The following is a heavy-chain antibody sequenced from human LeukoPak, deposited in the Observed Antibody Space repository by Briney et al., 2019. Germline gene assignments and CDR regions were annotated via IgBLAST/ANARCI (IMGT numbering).Heavy chain of an antibody. V-gene: IGHV3-30*02. CDR3: AKGMAGAPTFDY. D-gene: IGHD1-26*01. J-gene: IGHJ4*02. Sequence: PGGSLRLSCAASGFTFSSYGMHWVRQAPGKGLEWVAFIRYDGSNKYYADSVKGRFTISRDNSKNTLYLQMNSLRAGDTAVYYCAKGMAGAPTFDYWGQGTLVTVSS. CDR1: GFTFSSYG. CDR2: IRYDGSNK.